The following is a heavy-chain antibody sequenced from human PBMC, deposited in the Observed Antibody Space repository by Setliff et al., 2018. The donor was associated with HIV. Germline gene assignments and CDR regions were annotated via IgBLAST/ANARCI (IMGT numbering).Heavy chain of an antibody. V-gene: IGHV1-3*01. Sequence: VASVKVSCKTSGYTFTTYSIHWVRQAPGQSLEWMGWINVGKGDTKYSQELQGRITLTTDTSANTAYMELSSLRSDDTAVYFCARGALLAVFDFDHWSHGTQVTVSS. D-gene: IGHD3-10*01. CDR2: INVGKGDT. J-gene: IGHJ4*01. CDR1: GYTFTTYS. CDR3: ARGALLAVFDFDH.